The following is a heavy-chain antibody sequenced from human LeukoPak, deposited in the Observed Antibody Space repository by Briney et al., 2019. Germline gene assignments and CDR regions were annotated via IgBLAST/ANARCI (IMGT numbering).Heavy chain of an antibody. J-gene: IGHJ4*02. CDR2: ISSSSSYI. V-gene: IGHV3-21*01. D-gene: IGHD6-19*01. CDR3: ARTDTSGWSRPLDC. CDR1: GFTFSGYN. Sequence: GGSLRLSCAASGFTFSGYNMNWVRQAPGKGLEWVSSISSSSSYIYYAGSVEGRFTISRDNYNNTLLLQMNSLRAEDTAVYYCARTDTSGWSRPLDCWGQGTLVTVSS.